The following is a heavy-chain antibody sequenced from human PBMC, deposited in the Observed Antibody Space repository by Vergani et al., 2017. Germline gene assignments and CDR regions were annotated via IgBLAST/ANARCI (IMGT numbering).Heavy chain of an antibody. V-gene: IGHV1-8*01. CDR2: MNPNSGNT. CDR3: ARGRVVPAAGAFDP. J-gene: IGHJ5*02. D-gene: IGHD2-2*01. Sequence: QVQLVQSGAVVKKPGASVKVSCKASGYTFTSYDINWVRQATGQGLEWMGWMNPNSGNTGYAQKFQGRVTMTRNTAISTAYMGLSSLRSEDTAVYYCARGRVVPAAGAFDPWGQGTLVTVSS. CDR1: GYTFTSYD.